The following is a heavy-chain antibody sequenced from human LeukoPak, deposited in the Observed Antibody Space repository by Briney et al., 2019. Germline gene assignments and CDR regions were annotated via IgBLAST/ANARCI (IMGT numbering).Heavy chain of an antibody. V-gene: IGHV3-21*01. CDR2: ISSNSSYI. CDR3: ARVILKRGYSGYALDY. J-gene: IGHJ4*02. CDR1: GFTFSSYS. D-gene: IGHD5-12*01. Sequence: GGSLRLSCAASGFTFSSYSMNWVRQAPGKGLEWVSSISSNSSYIYYADSVKGRFTISRDNAKNSLYLQMNSLRAEDTAVYYCARVILKRGYSGYALDYWGQGTLVTVSS.